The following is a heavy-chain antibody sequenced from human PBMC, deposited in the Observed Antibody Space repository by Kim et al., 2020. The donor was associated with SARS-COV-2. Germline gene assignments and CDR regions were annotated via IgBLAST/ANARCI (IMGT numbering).Heavy chain of an antibody. CDR3: ARTSSWGLDAFDV. CDR2: IFPYDSDT. D-gene: IGHD3-16*01. V-gene: IGHV5-51*01. Sequence: GESLKISCQGSGYTFTDYWIGWVRQTPGKGLELMGIIFPYDSDTKTNPSFEGQVTISVDRSINTAYLQWNSLKASDTAVYYCARTSSWGLDAFDVWGQGTEVIVSA. J-gene: IGHJ3*01. CDR1: GYTFTDYW.